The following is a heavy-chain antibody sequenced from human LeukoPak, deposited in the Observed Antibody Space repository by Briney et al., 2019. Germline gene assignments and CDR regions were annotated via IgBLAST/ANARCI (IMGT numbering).Heavy chain of an antibody. J-gene: IGHJ3*02. Sequence: PGGSLRLSCAASRFTFSSYWMSWVRQAPGKGLEWVANIKQDGSEKYYVDSVKGRFTISRDNAKNSLYLQMNSLRAEDTAVYYCARRYCSSTSCYVAFDIWGQGTMVTVSS. V-gene: IGHV3-7*01. CDR3: ARRYCSSTSCYVAFDI. CDR1: RFTFSSYW. CDR2: IKQDGSEK. D-gene: IGHD2-2*01.